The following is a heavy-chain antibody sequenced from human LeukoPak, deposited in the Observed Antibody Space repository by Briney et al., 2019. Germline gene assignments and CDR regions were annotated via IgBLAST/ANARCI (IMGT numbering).Heavy chain of an antibody. CDR2: ISGSSDST. Sequence: GGSLRLSCAASGFTFSDYYMSWLRQAPGKGLEWVSYISGSSDSTNYADSVKGRFTISRDNAKNSLYLQMNSLRAEDTAVYYCARDPPSHWGRGTLVTVSS. V-gene: IGHV3-11*05. CDR3: ARDPPSH. D-gene: IGHD2-2*01. J-gene: IGHJ4*02. CDR1: GFTFSDYY.